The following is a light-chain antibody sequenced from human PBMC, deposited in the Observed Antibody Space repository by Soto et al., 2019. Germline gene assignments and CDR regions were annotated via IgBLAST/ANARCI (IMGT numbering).Light chain of an antibody. V-gene: IGLV1-44*01. CDR2: TSN. CDR3: AAWDDSLHGPV. CDR1: SSNIGGNA. Sequence: QSVLTQPPSASGTPGQRVTISCSGSSSNIGGNAVNWYQQLPGTAPKLLIHTSNQRPSGVPDRFSGSKSGTSASLAISGLQSEDEADYYCAAWDDSLHGPVFGGGTKVTVL. J-gene: IGLJ3*02.